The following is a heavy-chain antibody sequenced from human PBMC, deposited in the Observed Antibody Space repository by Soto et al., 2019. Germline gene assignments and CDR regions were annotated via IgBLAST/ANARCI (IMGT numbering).Heavy chain of an antibody. J-gene: IGHJ4*02. CDR1: GGSISSGGYY. Sequence: QVQLQESGPGLVKPSQTLSLTCTVSGGSISSGGYYWSWIRQHPGKGLEWIGYIYYSGSTYYNPSLKSRVTLSVDASKNQFSLKLSSVTAADTAVYYCARDSLGSWYLIDYWGQGTLVTVSS. V-gene: IGHV4-31*03. D-gene: IGHD6-13*01. CDR2: IYYSGST. CDR3: ARDSLGSWYLIDY.